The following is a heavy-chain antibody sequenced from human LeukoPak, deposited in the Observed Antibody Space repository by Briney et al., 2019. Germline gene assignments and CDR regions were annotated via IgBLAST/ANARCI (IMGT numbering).Heavy chain of an antibody. Sequence: PSETLSLTCAVHVGSFSGYYWSWIRQPPGKGLEWIGESNHSGSSNYNPSLKSRVTISVDTSKNQFSLKLSSVTAADTAVYYCARHRRVYYYDSSGYSFDPWGQGTLVTVSS. CDR2: SNHSGSS. CDR3: ARHRRVYYYDSSGYSFDP. V-gene: IGHV4-34*01. J-gene: IGHJ5*02. CDR1: VGSFSGYY. D-gene: IGHD3-22*01.